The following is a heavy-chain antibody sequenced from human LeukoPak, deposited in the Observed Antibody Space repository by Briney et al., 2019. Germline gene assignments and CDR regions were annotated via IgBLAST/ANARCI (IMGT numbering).Heavy chain of an antibody. J-gene: IGHJ4*02. Sequence: SETLSLTCTVSGASISSGYYWGWIRQPPGKGLEWIGSIYYSGSTYYNPSLKSRVTISVDTSKNQFSLKLSSVTAADTAVYYCARVEGFDYYFDYWGQGTLVTVSS. CDR1: GASISSGYY. D-gene: IGHD3-10*01. CDR3: ARVEGFDYYFDY. V-gene: IGHV4-38-2*02. CDR2: IYYSGST.